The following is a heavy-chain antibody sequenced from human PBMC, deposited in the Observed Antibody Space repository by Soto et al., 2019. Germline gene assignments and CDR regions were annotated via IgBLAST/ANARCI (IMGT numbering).Heavy chain of an antibody. D-gene: IGHD2-2*01. J-gene: IGHJ6*02. CDR1: GGSISSYY. Sequence: SETLSLTCTVSGGSISSYYWSWIRQPPGKGLEWIGYIYYSGSTNYNPSLKSRVTISVDTSKNQFSLKLSSVTAADTAVYYCARAVGDCSSTSCWHYYYDGMDVWGQGTTVTVSS. CDR3: ARAVGDCSSTSCWHYYYDGMDV. CDR2: IYYSGST. V-gene: IGHV4-59*01.